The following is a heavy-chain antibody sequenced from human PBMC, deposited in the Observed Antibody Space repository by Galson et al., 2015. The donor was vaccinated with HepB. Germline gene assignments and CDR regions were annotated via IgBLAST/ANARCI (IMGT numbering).Heavy chain of an antibody. CDR1: GFTFSTYG. Sequence: SLRLSCAASGFTFSTYGMHWVRQAPGKGLEWVAGIWYDGSSTYYGESVKGRFTISRDNSKNTLYLQMSTLRAEDTAVYYCARAQITMMTGYFDSWGQGSLVTVSS. V-gene: IGHV3-33*01. CDR3: ARAQITMMTGYFDS. J-gene: IGHJ4*02. CDR2: IWYDGSST. D-gene: IGHD3-22*01.